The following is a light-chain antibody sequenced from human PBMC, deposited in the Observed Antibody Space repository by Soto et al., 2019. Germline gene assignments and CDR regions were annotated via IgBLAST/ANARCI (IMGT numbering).Light chain of an antibody. V-gene: IGKV3-15*01. CDR2: GAS. CDR3: QQYNDWPRT. CDR1: QSVSSN. J-gene: IGKJ1*01. Sequence: EIVMTHARSTLSLSPVERATLSCRASQSVSSNLAWYQQKPGQAPRLLIYGASTRAAGIPARFSGSGSGTEFTLTISSLQSEDFAVYYCQQYNDWPRTFGQGTKVDIK.